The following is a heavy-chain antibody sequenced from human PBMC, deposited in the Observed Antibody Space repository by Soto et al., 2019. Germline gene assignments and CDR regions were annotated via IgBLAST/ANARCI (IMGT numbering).Heavy chain of an antibody. Sequence: QVQLQESGPGLVKPSQTLSLTCTVSGGSICSGGYYWSWIRQHPGKGLEWIGYIYYSGSTYYNPSLKSRVTISVATSKNQCSLKLSSVTAADTAVYYCARKAANIPVYCDYWGQGTLVTVSS. CDR3: ARKAANIPVYCDY. J-gene: IGHJ4*02. CDR1: GGSICSGGYY. CDR2: IYYSGST. V-gene: IGHV4-31*03. D-gene: IGHD2-15*01.